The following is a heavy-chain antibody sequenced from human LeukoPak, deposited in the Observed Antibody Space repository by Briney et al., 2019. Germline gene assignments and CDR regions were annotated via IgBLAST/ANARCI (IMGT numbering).Heavy chain of an antibody. D-gene: IGHD1-7*01. CDR3: ARDRLELRGASYYYYMDV. CDR1: GFTFSSYS. J-gene: IGHJ6*03. V-gene: IGHV3-48*01. Sequence: TGGSLRLSCKGSGFTFSSYSMNWVRQAPGKGLEWVSYISSSSSTIYYADSVKGRFTISRDNAKNSLYLQMNSLRAEDTAVYYCARDRLELRGASYYYYMDVWGKGTTVTVSS. CDR2: ISSSSSTI.